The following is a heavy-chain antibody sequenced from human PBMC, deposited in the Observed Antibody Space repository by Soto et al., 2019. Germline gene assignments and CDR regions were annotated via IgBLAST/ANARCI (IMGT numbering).Heavy chain of an antibody. V-gene: IGHV1-3*01. Sequence: ASVKVSCKASGYTFTSYAMHWVRQAPGQRLEWMGWINAGNGNTKYSQKFQGRVTITRDTSASTTYMELSSLRSEDTAVYYCARDMRGDGYNLKVYYYYGMDVWGQGTTVTVSS. CDR1: GYTFTSYA. CDR3: ARDMRGDGYNLKVYYYYGMDV. J-gene: IGHJ6*02. D-gene: IGHD5-12*01. CDR2: INAGNGNT.